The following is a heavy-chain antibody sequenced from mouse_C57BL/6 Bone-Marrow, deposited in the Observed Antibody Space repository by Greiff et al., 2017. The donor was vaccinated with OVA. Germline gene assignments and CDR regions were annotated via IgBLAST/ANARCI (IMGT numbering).Heavy chain of an antibody. D-gene: IGHD2-3*01. CDR2: ISSGGDYI. CDR3: TRDREEWLLYFDY. J-gene: IGHJ2*01. Sequence: EVKVEESGEGLVKPGGSLKLSCAASGFTFSSYAMSWVRQTPEKRLEWVAYISSGGDYISYADTVKGRFTISRDNARNTLYLQMSSLKSEDTAMYYCTRDREEWLLYFDYWGQGTTLTVSS. V-gene: IGHV5-9-1*02. CDR1: GFTFSSYA.